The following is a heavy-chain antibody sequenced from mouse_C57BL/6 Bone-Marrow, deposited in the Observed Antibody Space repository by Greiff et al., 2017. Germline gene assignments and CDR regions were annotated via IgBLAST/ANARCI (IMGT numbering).Heavy chain of an antibody. J-gene: IGHJ3*01. CDR1: GYTFTSYG. Sequence: VKLMESGAELARPGASVKLSCKASGYTFTSYGISWVKQRTGQGLEWIGEIYPRSGNTYYNEKFKGKATLTADKSSSTAYMELRSLTSEDSAVYFCARRYYGSSSWFAYWGQGTLVTVSA. CDR2: IYPRSGNT. CDR3: ARRYYGSSSWFAY. V-gene: IGHV1-81*01. D-gene: IGHD1-1*01.